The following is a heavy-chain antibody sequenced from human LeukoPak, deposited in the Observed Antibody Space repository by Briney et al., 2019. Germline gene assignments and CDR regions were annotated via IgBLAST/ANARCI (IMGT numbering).Heavy chain of an antibody. J-gene: IGHJ4*02. CDR2: VYHSGST. CDR3: ARQIWRGDRNYFDY. D-gene: IGHD3-3*01. CDR1: GDSISSSSYY. Sequence: PSETLSLTCTVSGDSISSSSYYWGWIRQPPGKGLEWIGSVYHSGSTYHTPSLKSRVTISVDTSNNRFSLKLNSVTAADTAVYYCARQIWRGDRNYFDYWGQGTLVIVSS. V-gene: IGHV4-39*01.